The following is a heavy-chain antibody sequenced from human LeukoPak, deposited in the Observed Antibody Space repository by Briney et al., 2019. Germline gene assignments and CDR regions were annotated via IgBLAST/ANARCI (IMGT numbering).Heavy chain of an antibody. CDR2: IKTDGTYT. Sequence: GGSLRLSCAASGFTFSRYWMHWVRHAPGEGLVWVSRIKTDGTYTSNADSVKGRFTISRDNAKSTLYLQMNSLRVEDTAVYYCVADLGDYADFWGQGTLVTVSS. V-gene: IGHV3-74*01. CDR1: GFTFSRYW. CDR3: VADLGDYADF. J-gene: IGHJ4*02.